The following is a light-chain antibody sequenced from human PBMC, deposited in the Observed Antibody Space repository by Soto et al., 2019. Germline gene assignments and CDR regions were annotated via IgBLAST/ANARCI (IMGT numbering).Light chain of an antibody. V-gene: IGKV3-11*01. CDR3: QQRSSWPRT. CDR1: QSVNSY. J-gene: IGKJ2*02. CDR2: DAS. Sequence: EMVLTQAPSTLSLSPGARASLSCRASQSVNSYLAWYQQKPGQAPRLLIYDASNRATGIPARFSASGSGTDFTLTISSLEPEDFAVYYCQQRSSWPRTFGQGTK.